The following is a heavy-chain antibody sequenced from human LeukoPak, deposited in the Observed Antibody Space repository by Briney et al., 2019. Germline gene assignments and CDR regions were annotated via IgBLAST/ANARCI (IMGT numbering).Heavy chain of an antibody. CDR3: ARDVIAAGRYYYMDV. CDR2: ISYDGSNK. Sequence: GGSLRLSCAASGFTFSRYGMHWVRQAPGKGLEWVTAISYDGSNKYYADSVKGRFTISRDNSKNTLYVQMNSLRAEDTAVYYCARDVIAAGRYYYMDVWGKGTTVTVSS. D-gene: IGHD6-13*01. CDR1: GFTFSRYG. J-gene: IGHJ6*03. V-gene: IGHV3-30*04.